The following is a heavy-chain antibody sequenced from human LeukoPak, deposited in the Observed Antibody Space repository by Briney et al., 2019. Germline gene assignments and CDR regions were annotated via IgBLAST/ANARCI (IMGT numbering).Heavy chain of an antibody. CDR1: GRSISSYY. CDR3: ARLLDYYGMDV. Sequence: NPSETLSLTCTVSGRSISSYYWSWIRQPPGKGLEWIGYIYYSGSTNYNPSLKSRVTISVDTSKNQFSLKLSSVTAADTAVYYCARLLDYYGMDVWGQGTTVTVSS. CDR2: IYYSGST. V-gene: IGHV4-59*08. J-gene: IGHJ6*02. D-gene: IGHD2/OR15-2a*01.